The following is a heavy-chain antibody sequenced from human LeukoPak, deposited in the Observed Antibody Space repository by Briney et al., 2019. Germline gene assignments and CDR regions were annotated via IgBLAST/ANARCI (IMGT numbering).Heavy chain of an antibody. CDR1: GFTFSSYW. CDR2: ISASGGDAGT. V-gene: IGHV3-23*01. Sequence: PGGSLRLSCAASGFTFSSYWMHWVRQAPGKGLVWVSSISASGGDAGTHYADSVNGRFTISRDNSRNTLYLQMNSLRAEDTALYYCAKDFAPYGSGSYFTSWGQGTLVTVSS. CDR3: AKDFAPYGSGSYFTS. D-gene: IGHD3-10*01. J-gene: IGHJ5*02.